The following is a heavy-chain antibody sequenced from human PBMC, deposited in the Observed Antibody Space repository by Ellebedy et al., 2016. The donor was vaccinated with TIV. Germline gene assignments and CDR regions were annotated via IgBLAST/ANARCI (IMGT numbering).Heavy chain of an antibody. Sequence: GESLKISXAASGFTVSSNYMSWVRQAPGKGLEWVSVIYSGGSTYYADSVKGRFTISRDNSKNTLYLQMISLRAEDTALYYCAKDDHPSTDWYFDLWGRGTLVTVSS. CDR2: IYSGGST. V-gene: IGHV3-53*01. CDR1: GFTVSSNY. D-gene: IGHD1-26*01. J-gene: IGHJ2*01. CDR3: AKDDHPSTDWYFDL.